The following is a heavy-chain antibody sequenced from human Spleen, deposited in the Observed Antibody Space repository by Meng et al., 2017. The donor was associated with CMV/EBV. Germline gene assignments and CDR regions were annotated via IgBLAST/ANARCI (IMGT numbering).Heavy chain of an antibody. CDR2: IYSGGATT. CDR1: GFTFSSYE. V-gene: IGHV3-23*03. CDR3: AKEPTRYYGMDV. J-gene: IGHJ6*02. Sequence: GGSLRLSCAASGFTFSSYEMNWVRQAPGKGLEWVSVIYSGGATTYYADSVKGRFTISRDISKNTLYLQMNSLRVEDTAVYYCAKEPTRYYGMDVWGQGTTVTVSS. D-gene: IGHD1-26*01.